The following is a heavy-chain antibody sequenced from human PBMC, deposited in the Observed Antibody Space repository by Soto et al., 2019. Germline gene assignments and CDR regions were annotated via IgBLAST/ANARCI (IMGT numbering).Heavy chain of an antibody. Sequence: PGGSLRLSCAASGFSFSSFAMSWVRQAPGKGLEWVSAISDGGGSTYYADSVKGRFTISRDNSKNTLYLQMNSLRAEDTADYYCAKDAVAPPDSRGCYQAPIDCWSQGTPVTVSS. CDR1: GFSFSSFA. D-gene: IGHD3-22*01. CDR3: AKDAVAPPDSRGCYQAPIDC. V-gene: IGHV3-23*01. J-gene: IGHJ4*02. CDR2: ISDGGGST.